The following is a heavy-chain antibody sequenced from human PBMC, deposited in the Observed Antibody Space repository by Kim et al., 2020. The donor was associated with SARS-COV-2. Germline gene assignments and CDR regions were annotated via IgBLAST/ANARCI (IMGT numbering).Heavy chain of an antibody. CDR3: ARGDGSARGAGRQYSTTWFDS. D-gene: IGHD2-8*01. CDR2: VSGGDSYT. V-gene: IGHV3-23*01. J-gene: IGHJ5*01. Sequence: GGSLRLSCAASGFTVTDYAMNWVRQAPGKGLEWVSVVSGGDSYTYYADSVRGRFTISRDDSRNTLDLRMSSLRADYTAVYFCARGDGSARGAGRQYSTTWFDSWGQGTLVTVSS. CDR1: GFTVTDYA.